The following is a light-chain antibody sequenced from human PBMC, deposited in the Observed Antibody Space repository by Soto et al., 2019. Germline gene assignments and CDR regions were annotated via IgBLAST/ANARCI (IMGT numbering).Light chain of an antibody. J-gene: IGKJ2*01. Sequence: EIVLTQSPGTLSLSPGEGATLSCRTSQSVSSTYLAWYQQKPGQAPRLLIYAASSRATGIPDRFSGSGSGTDFTLTISRLEPEDFAVYYCQQYDISLPTYTFGQGTKLEI. CDR1: QSVSSTY. CDR2: AAS. V-gene: IGKV3-20*01. CDR3: QQYDISLPTYT.